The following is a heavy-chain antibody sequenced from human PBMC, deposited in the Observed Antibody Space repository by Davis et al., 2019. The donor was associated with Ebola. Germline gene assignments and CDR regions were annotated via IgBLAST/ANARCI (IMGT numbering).Heavy chain of an antibody. CDR1: GFTFSSYA. CDR2: IIGSGGST. Sequence: GESLKISCAASGFTFSSYAMSWVRQAPGKGLEWVSTIIGSGGSTYYADSVKGRFTISRDNSKNTLYLQMNSLRAEDTAVYYCAKDMYSSGWYWDYWGQGTLVTVSS. CDR3: AKDMYSSGWYWDY. D-gene: IGHD6-19*01. J-gene: IGHJ4*02. V-gene: IGHV3-23*01.